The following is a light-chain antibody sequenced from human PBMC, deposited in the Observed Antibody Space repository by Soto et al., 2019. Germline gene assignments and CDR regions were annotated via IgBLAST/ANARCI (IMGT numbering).Light chain of an antibody. V-gene: IGKV1-5*03. Sequence: MNISAAALPAYARDRVTITCRARQDISRWLAWYQQKPGKAPVLLIYKASTLKSGVPSRFSGSGSGTEFTLTISSLQADDFATYFSQLAVSVECTFGHGSMVDVK. J-gene: IGKJ1*01. CDR3: QLAVSVECT. CDR2: KAS. CDR1: QDISRW.